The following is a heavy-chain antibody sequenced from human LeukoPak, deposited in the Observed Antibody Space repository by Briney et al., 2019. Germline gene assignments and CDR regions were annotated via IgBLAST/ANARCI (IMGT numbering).Heavy chain of an antibody. CDR3: AKGREAYSGSYTPFDS. CDR2: ISGSGSST. CDR1: GFTFSDYY. D-gene: IGHD1-26*01. V-gene: IGHV3-23*01. J-gene: IGHJ4*02. Sequence: PGGSLRLSCAASGFTFSDYYMSWIRQAPGKGLECVSTISGSGSSTYYADSVKGRFTISRDSSKNTLYLQMNSLKAEDTAVYYCAKGREAYSGSYTPFDSWGQGTLVTVSS.